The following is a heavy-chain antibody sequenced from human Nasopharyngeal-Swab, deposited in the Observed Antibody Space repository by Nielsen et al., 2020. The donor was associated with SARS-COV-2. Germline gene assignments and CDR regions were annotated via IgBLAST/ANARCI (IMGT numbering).Heavy chain of an antibody. V-gene: IGHV3-21*01. D-gene: IGHD1-26*01. J-gene: IGHJ6*02. CDR2: ISSSSSYI. CDR3: AAATSLDYYYYYGMDV. CDR1: GFTFSSYW. Sequence: GESLKISCAASGFTFSSYWMSWVRQAPGKGLEWVSSISSSSSYIYYADSVKGRFTISRDNAKNSLYLQMNSLRAEDTAVYYCAAATSLDYYYYYGMDVWGQGTTVTVSS.